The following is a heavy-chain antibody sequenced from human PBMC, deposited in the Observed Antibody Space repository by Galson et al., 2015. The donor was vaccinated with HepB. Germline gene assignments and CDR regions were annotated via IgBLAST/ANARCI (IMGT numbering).Heavy chain of an antibody. CDR3: AREGIPREAEPDY. J-gene: IGHJ4*02. CDR1: GFTFSSYG. V-gene: IGHV3-30*03. D-gene: IGHD1-14*01. Sequence: SLRLSCAASGFTFSSYGMHWVRQAPGKGLEWVAVISYDGSNKYYADSVKGRFTISRDNSKNTLYLQMNSLRAEDTAVYYCAREGIPREAEPDYWGQGTLVTVSS. CDR2: ISYDGSNK.